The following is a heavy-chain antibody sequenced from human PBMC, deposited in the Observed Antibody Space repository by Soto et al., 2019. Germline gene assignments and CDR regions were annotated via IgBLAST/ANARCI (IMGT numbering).Heavy chain of an antibody. CDR2: ISGSAGST. Sequence: HPGGSLRLSCAASGFTFSSYAMSWVRRAPGKGLEWVSGISGSAGSTYYADSVKGRFTISRDNSKNTLYLQMNSLRAEDTAVYYCAKAYIVVVVAATPFDYWGQGTLVTVSS. CDR1: GFTFSSYA. J-gene: IGHJ4*02. D-gene: IGHD2-15*01. V-gene: IGHV3-23*01. CDR3: AKAYIVVVVAATPFDY.